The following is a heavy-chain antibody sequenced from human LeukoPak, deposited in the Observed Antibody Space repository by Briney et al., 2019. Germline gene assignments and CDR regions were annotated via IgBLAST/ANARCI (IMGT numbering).Heavy chain of an antibody. D-gene: IGHD3-16*01. Sequence: ASVKVSCKASGYTFTSYDINWVRQATGQGLEWMGWMNPNSGNTGYAQKFQGRVTMTRNTSISTAYTELSSLRSEDTAVYYCARGPDGGLRLGDRPYYYYYYMDVWGKGTTVTVSS. V-gene: IGHV1-8*01. CDR2: MNPNSGNT. J-gene: IGHJ6*03. CDR1: GYTFTSYD. CDR3: ARGPDGGLRLGDRPYYYYYYMDV.